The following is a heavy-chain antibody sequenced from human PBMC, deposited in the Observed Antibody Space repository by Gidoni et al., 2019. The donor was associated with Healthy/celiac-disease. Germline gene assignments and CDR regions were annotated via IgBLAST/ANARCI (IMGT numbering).Heavy chain of an antibody. D-gene: IGHD3-10*01. CDR2: ISWNSSSI. J-gene: IGHJ4*02. CDR3: AKDSAVLTMVRGVLDY. Sequence: EVQLVESGGGLVQPGRSLRLSCPASAFTFDDYARHWVRHARGKGLEWVSGISWNSSSIGYADSVKGRFTISRDNAKNSLYLQMNSLRAEDTALYYCAKDSAVLTMVRGVLDYWGQGTLVTVSS. V-gene: IGHV3-9*01. CDR1: AFTFDDYA.